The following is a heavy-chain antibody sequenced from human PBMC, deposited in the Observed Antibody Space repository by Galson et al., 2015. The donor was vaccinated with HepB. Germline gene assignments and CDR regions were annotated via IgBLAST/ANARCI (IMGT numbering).Heavy chain of an antibody. J-gene: IGHJ3*02. D-gene: IGHD2-21*01. CDR3: ARGDRTAVMPADAFDI. V-gene: IGHV3-74*01. CDR2: INSDGSST. Sequence: SLRLSCAASGFTFSSYWMHWVRQAPGKGLVWVSRINSDGSSTSYADSVKGRFTISRDNAKNTLYLQMNSLRAEDTAVYYCARGDRTAVMPADAFDIWGQGTMVTVSS. CDR1: GFTFSSYW.